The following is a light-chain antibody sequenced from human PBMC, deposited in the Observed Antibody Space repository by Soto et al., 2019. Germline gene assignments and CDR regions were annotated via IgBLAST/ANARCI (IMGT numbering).Light chain of an antibody. J-gene: IGLJ2*01. CDR1: RSDIGGYNY. V-gene: IGLV2-14*01. CDR2: GVT. CDR3: TSYTSSSAYVI. Sequence: QSALTQPASVSGSPGQSITISCTGTRSDIGGYNYVSWYQQHPGRVPKLMIYGVTNRPSGVSNRFSGSKSGNTASLTISGLQAEDEADYYCTSYTSSSAYVIFGGGTKVTVL.